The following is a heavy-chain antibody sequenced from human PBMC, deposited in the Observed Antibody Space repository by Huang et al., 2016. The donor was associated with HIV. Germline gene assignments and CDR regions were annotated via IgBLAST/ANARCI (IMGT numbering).Heavy chain of an antibody. CDR1: GGSFSDQI. D-gene: IGHD3-16*01. V-gene: IGHV1-69*01. J-gene: IGHJ4*02. CDR3: AMSLRYQYDSRSYWGRYFDY. Sequence: QVQLEQSGPAVRKPGSSVKVSCQASGGSFSDQIISWVRQAPGPRFEWMGGITPLFGGPADAQGLKGRVTMTADEATATIYMELNRLTSEDTAVYYCAMSLRYQYDSRSYWGRYFDYWGQGTLVTVSS. CDR2: ITPLFGGP.